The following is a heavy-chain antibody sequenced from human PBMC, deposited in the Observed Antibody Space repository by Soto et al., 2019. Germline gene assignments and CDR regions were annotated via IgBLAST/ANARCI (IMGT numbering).Heavy chain of an antibody. Sequence: EVQLVESGGGLVQPGRSLRLSCAASGFTFSDHYMDWVRQAPGKGLDWVGRIRNKANSYTTEYAASVKGRFTSSRDDSKSSLYLQMNSLKTEDTAVYYCARVRSSSWGLDAFDIWGQGTMVTVSS. J-gene: IGHJ3*02. CDR1: GFTFSDHY. V-gene: IGHV3-72*01. D-gene: IGHD6-13*01. CDR2: IRNKANSYTT. CDR3: ARVRSSSWGLDAFDI.